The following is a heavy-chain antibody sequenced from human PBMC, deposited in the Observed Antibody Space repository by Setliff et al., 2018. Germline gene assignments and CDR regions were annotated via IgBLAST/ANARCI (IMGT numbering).Heavy chain of an antibody. V-gene: IGHV1-46*03. J-gene: IGHJ3*02. CDR3: ARDRFYNSWSGTSITAPHDAFDI. D-gene: IGHD3-3*01. CDR2: INPSGGLT. CDR1: GYTLSKYY. Sequence: RASAKVSCKASGYTLSKYYMHWVRQAPGQGLEWMGIINPSGGLTKYAQKFQGRVTMTSDTSTNTVYLEVSSLRSEDTAVYFCARDRFYNSWSGTSITAPHDAFDIWGQGTMVTVSS.